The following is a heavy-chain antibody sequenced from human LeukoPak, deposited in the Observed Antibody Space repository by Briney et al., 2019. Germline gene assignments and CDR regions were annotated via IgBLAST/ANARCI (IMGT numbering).Heavy chain of an antibody. D-gene: IGHD6-19*01. CDR3: ARSDSSGWYAVHY. Sequence: GASVKVSCKASGYTFTGYYMHWVRQAPGQGLEWMGWINPNSGGTNYAQNFQGRVTMTRGTSISTDYMELSRLRSDDTAVYYCARSDSSGWYAVHYWGQGTLVTVSS. V-gene: IGHV1-2*02. CDR2: INPNSGGT. J-gene: IGHJ4*02. CDR1: GYTFTGYY.